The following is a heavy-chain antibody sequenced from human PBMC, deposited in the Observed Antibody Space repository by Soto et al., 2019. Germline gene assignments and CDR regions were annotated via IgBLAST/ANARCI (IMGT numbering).Heavy chain of an antibody. V-gene: IGHV3-33*01. CDR2: IWYDGSNK. D-gene: IGHD3-3*01. J-gene: IGHJ4*02. CDR3: ARDRVGVFDFDY. CDR1: GFTFSSYG. Sequence: QVQLVESGGGVVQPGRSLRLSCAASGFTFSSYGMHRVRQAPGKGLEWVAVIWYDGSNKYYADSVKGRFTISRDNSKNTLYLQMNSLRAEDTAVYYCARDRVGVFDFDYWGQGTLVTVSS.